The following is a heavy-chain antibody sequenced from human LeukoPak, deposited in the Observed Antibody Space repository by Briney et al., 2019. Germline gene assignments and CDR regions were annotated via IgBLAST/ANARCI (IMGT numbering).Heavy chain of an antibody. Sequence: PSETLSLTCTVSGGSISSSSYYWGWIRQPPGKGLEWIGSIYYSGSTYYNPSLKSRVTISVDTSKNQFSLKLSSVTAADTAVYSCARYTAMVTWGQSGFDYWGQGTLVTVSS. CDR1: GGSISSSSYY. J-gene: IGHJ4*02. V-gene: IGHV4-39*01. CDR3: ARYTAMVTWGQSGFDY. CDR2: IYYSGST. D-gene: IGHD5-18*01.